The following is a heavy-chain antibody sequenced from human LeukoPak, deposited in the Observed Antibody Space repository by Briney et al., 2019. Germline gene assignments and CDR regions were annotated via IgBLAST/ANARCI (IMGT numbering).Heavy chain of an antibody. J-gene: IGHJ6*02. V-gene: IGHV3-23*01. Sequence: GGSLRLSCAASGFTFSTHAMSWVRQAPGKGLEWVSAISGSGGSTYNADSVKGRFTISRDNSKNTLYLQMNSPRAEDTAVYYCAKLGRGSGSYDCMDVWGQGTTVTVSS. CDR2: ISGSGGST. D-gene: IGHD3-10*01. CDR1: GFTFSTHA. CDR3: AKLGRGSGSYDCMDV.